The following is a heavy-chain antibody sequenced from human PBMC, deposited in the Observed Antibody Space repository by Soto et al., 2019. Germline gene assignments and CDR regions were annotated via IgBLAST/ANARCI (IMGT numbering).Heavy chain of an antibody. CDR3: AKLLRGTSHYDGLNI. V-gene: IGHV3-23*01. CDR1: GFTFSGNA. J-gene: IGHJ3*02. CDR2: ISAGGTT. D-gene: IGHD3-16*01. Sequence: GGSLRLSCAASGFTFSGNAMTWVRQAPGKGLDWVSGISAGGTTYYADSAKGRFTTSRDNSKNTLYLQMDSLRAEDTAMYYCAKLLRGTSHYDGLNIWGQGTMVTVSS.